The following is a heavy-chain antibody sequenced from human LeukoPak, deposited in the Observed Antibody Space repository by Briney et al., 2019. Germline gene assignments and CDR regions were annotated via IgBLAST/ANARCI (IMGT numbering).Heavy chain of an antibody. V-gene: IGHV3-73*01. D-gene: IGHD4-23*01. Sequence: GGSLRLSCAASGFTSSDSAMHWVRQASGKGLEWVGRIRSKATSYATSYAASVRGRFTISRDDSENTSYLQMNSLKTEDTAVYYCTRFPDYGGSPFDYWGQGTLVTVSS. CDR1: GFTSSDSA. J-gene: IGHJ4*02. CDR2: IRSKATSYAT. CDR3: TRFPDYGGSPFDY.